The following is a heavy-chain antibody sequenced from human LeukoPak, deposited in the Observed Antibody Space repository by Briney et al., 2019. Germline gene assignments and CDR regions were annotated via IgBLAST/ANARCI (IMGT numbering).Heavy chain of an antibody. CDR2: ISAYNGNT. Sequence: GASVKVSCKASGYTFTSYGISWVRQAPGQGLEWMGWISAYNGNTNYAQKFRGRVTMTTDTSTSTAYMELRSLRSDDTAVYYCASTGIAAADHNPSHWGQGTLVTVSS. D-gene: IGHD6-13*01. J-gene: IGHJ4*02. CDR3: ASTGIAAADHNPSH. V-gene: IGHV1-18*01. CDR1: GYTFTSYG.